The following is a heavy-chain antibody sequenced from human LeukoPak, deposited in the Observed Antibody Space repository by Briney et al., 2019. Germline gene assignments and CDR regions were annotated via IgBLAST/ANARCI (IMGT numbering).Heavy chain of an antibody. Sequence: PSETLSLTCTFHGESFNTSYWTWIRQPPGKGLEWIGYINHSGRANYNPSLKGRLSLSVDMSRDEFSLKLTSVTAADTAIFYCATARNYTVRLFDYWGQGTLVTVSS. J-gene: IGHJ4*02. CDR2: INHSGRA. V-gene: IGHV4-34*01. CDR1: GESFNTSY. CDR3: ATARNYTVRLFDY. D-gene: IGHD3-3*01.